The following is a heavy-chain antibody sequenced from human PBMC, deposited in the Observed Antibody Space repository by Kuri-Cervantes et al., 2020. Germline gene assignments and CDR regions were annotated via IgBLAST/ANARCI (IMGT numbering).Heavy chain of an antibody. V-gene: IGHV3-30*01. Sequence: GGSLRLSCAASGFTFSSYAMHWVRQAPGKGLEWVAVISYDGSNKYYADSVKGRFTISRDNSKNTLYLQMNSLRAEDTAAYYCAREAHITMITAFDYWGQGTLVTVSS. CDR2: ISYDGSNK. D-gene: IGHD3-22*01. J-gene: IGHJ4*02. CDR3: AREAHITMITAFDY. CDR1: GFTFSSYA.